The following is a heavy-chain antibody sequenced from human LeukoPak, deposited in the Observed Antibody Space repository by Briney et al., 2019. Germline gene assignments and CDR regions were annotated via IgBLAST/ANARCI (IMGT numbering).Heavy chain of an antibody. CDR1: GGSISSGSYY. J-gene: IGHJ3*02. Sequence: SQTLSLTCTVSGGSISSGSYYWSWIRQPAGKGLEWIGRIYTSGSTNYNPSLKSRVTISVDTSKNQFSLKLSSVTAADTAVYYCARHLYRGYGSGIPHQGDAFDIWGQGTMVTVSS. D-gene: IGHD3-10*01. CDR2: IYTSGST. CDR3: ARHLYRGYGSGIPHQGDAFDI. V-gene: IGHV4-61*02.